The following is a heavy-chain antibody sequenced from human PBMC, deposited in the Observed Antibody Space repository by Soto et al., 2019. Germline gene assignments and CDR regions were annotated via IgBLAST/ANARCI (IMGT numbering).Heavy chain of an antibody. V-gene: IGHV3-30*18. CDR3: AKVPGYYLDYFDY. J-gene: IGHJ4*02. Sequence: GGSLRLSCAASGFTFSSYGMHWVRQAPGKGLEWVAVISYDGSNKYYADSVKGRFTISRDNSKNTLYLQMNSLRAEDTAVYYCAKVPGYYLDYFDYWGQGTLVTVSS. CDR1: GFTFSSYG. CDR2: ISYDGSNK. D-gene: IGHD3-22*01.